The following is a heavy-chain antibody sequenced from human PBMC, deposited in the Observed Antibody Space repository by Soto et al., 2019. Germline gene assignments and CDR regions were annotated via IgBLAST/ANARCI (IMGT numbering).Heavy chain of an antibody. CDR2: ITAGNGNT. J-gene: IGHJ4*02. CDR3: AREVIHGGIDY. CDR1: GYTFTSYA. Sequence: ASVKVSCKASGYTFTSYAIHWVRQAPGQRLEWMGWITAGNGNTKYSQKFQGRVTFTGDTSASTAYMELSSLKSEDTAVYYCAREVIHGGIDYWGQGTLVTVSS. V-gene: IGHV1-3*01.